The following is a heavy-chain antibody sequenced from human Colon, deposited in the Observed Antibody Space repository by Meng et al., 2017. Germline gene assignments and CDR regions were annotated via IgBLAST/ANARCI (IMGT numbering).Heavy chain of an antibody. CDR1: GFNFTKYG. V-gene: IGHV3-33*01. J-gene: IGHJ4*02. D-gene: IGHD3-10*01. CDR3: ARDPGSAWLAYYFDS. CDR2: IWNDGSTK. Sequence: QVRLVESGGGVVQPARSLRRSCAASGFNFTKYGMHWIRQAPGKGLEWVAVIWNDGSTKYYRDSVKGRFTISRDNSNNTLYLQMNSLSAEDTAVYYCARDPGSAWLAYYFDSWGQGTLVTVSS.